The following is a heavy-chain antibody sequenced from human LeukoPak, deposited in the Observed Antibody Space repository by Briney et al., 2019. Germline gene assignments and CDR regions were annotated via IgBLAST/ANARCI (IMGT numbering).Heavy chain of an antibody. CDR1: GGPISSYY. CDR2: IYTSGST. D-gene: IGHD6-19*01. Sequence: TSETLSLTCTVSGGPISSYYWSWIRQPAGKGLEWIGRIYTSGSTNYNPSLKSRVTISVDTSKNQFSLKLSSVAAADTAVYYCAREPGYSSGWYAHYFDYWGQGTLVTVSS. CDR3: AREPGYSSGWYAHYFDY. V-gene: IGHV4-4*07. J-gene: IGHJ4*02.